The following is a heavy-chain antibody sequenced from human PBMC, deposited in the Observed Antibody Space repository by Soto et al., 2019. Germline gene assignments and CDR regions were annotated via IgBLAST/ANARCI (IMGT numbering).Heavy chain of an antibody. CDR1: GYTFTNYG. J-gene: IGHJ5*02. CDR2: INPNSGHT. V-gene: IGHV1-18*01. D-gene: IGHD3-22*01. CDR3: ARGQVVNCDDWFDP. Sequence: QIQLLQSGAEVKKPGTSVKVSCKASGYTFTNYGIIWVRQAPGQGLEWMGWINPNSGHTNYAQNLQDRATLTTDTSTNTAYMELRSLRSDDTAVYFCARGQVVNCDDWFDPWGQGTLVTVSS.